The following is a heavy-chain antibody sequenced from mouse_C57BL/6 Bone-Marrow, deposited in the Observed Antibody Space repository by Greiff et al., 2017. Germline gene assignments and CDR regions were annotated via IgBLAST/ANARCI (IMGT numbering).Heavy chain of an antibody. J-gene: IGHJ3*01. CDR2: ISYSGST. D-gene: IGHD2-3*01. V-gene: IGHV3-1*01. CDR1: GYSITSGYD. CDR3: ARGGYYEAWFAY. Sequence: EVQGVESGPGMVKPSQSLSLTCTVTGYSITSGYDWHWIRHFPGNKLEWMGYISYSGSTNYNPSLKSRISITHDTSKNHFFLKLNSVTTEDTATYYCARGGYYEAWFAYWGQGTLVTVAA.